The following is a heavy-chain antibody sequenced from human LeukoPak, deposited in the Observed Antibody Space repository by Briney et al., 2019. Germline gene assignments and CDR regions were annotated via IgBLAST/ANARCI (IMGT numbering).Heavy chain of an antibody. CDR1: GFTFSDYY. Sequence: GGSLRLSCAASGFTFSDYYMSWVRQASGKGLEGGSYISSSSSYTNYADSVKGRFTISRDNAKNSLYLQMNSLRAEDTAVYYCARASPDYDFWNGYYRPYGMDVWGQGTTVTVSS. V-gene: IGHV3-11*06. D-gene: IGHD3-3*01. CDR2: ISSSSSYT. J-gene: IGHJ6*02. CDR3: ARASPDYDFWNGYYRPYGMDV.